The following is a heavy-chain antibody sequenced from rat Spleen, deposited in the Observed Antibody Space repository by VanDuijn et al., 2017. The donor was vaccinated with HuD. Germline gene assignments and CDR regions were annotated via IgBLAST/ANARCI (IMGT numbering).Heavy chain of an antibody. CDR2: ITETGDKS. CDR1: GFTFNDYW. V-gene: IGHV5-31*01. J-gene: IGHJ2*01. D-gene: IGHD1-9*01. Sequence: EVQLVESGGGLVQPGRSLKVSCVASGFTFNDYWMTWIRQAPGNGLEWVASITETGDKSYYADSVKGRFTFSRDNTKNTLYLQMDSLRSEDTATYYCARRNILWVSFDYWGQGVMVTVSS. CDR3: ARRNILWVSFDY.